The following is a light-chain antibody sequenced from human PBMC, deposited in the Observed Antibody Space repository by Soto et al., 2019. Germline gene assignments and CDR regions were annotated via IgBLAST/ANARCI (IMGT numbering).Light chain of an antibody. CDR1: QSVRSF. Sequence: ELVLTHSPATLSVSPGERVTLSCRASQSVRSFLAWYQQKPGQAPRLLIYDASKRAPGTPVRFSGSGSGTDFTLTISSLEPEDFAVYYCQQRNDWASITFGQGTRLEIK. J-gene: IGKJ5*01. CDR2: DAS. CDR3: QQRNDWASIT. V-gene: IGKV3-11*01.